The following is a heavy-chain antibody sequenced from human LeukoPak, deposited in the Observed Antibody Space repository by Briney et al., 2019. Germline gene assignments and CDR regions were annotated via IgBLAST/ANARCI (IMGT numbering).Heavy chain of an antibody. CDR3: ARWYGHSYYYYIDV. CDR2: ISAYNGNT. CDR1: GYTFTSYG. V-gene: IGHV1-18*01. D-gene: IGHD6-13*01. J-gene: IGHJ6*03. Sequence: ASVKVSCKASGYTFTSYGISWVRRAPGQGLEWMGCISAYNGNTNYAQKLQGRVTMTTDTSTSTAYMELRSLRSDDTAVYYCARWYGHSYYYYIDVWGKGTLVTVSS.